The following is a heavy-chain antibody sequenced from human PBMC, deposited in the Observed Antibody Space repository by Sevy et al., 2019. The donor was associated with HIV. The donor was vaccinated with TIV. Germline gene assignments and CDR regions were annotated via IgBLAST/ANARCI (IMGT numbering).Heavy chain of an antibody. CDR2: ISVGGHVT. CDR3: AKSISADPGLYYFDY. CDR1: GFTFSSYA. D-gene: IGHD3-16*01. J-gene: IGHJ4*02. Sequence: GGSLRLSCAASGFTFSSYAMNWVRQAPGKGLEWVSAISVGGHVTKYADSVKGRFTISRDNSRNILYLQMNSLRAEDTAVYYCAKSISADPGLYYFDYWGQGTLVTVSS. V-gene: IGHV3-23*01.